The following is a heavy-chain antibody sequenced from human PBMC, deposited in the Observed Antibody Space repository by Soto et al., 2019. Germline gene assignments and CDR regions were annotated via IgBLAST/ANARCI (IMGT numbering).Heavy chain of an antibody. CDR3: ASQVKNYGGRSGHYRSDYFEY. CDR1: GFTFRTYA. J-gene: IGHJ4*02. V-gene: IGHV3-23*01. D-gene: IGHD3-3*01. Sequence: GGSLRLSCAASGFTFRTYAMSWVRQAPGKGLEWVSGISGSGDGTYYADSVRGRFTISRDNSKNTLFLQMNSLRAEDTAKYYCASQVKNYGGRSGHYRSDYFEYWGQGPLVIVTA. CDR2: ISGSGDGT.